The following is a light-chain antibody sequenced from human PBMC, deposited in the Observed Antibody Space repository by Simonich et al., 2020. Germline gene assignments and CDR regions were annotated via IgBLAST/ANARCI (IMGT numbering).Light chain of an antibody. CDR1: SSDVGGYNY. V-gene: IGLV2-14*01. Sequence: QSALTQPASVSGSPGQSITISCTGTSSDVGGYNYVYWYQPPPGKAPKFMIYDVSKRPSGVSNRFSGSKSGNTASLTISGLQAEDEADYYCSSYTSSSTWVFGGGTKLTVL. CDR3: SSYTSSSTWV. J-gene: IGLJ3*02. CDR2: DVS.